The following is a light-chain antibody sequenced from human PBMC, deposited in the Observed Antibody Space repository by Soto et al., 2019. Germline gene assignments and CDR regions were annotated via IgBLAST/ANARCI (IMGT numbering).Light chain of an antibody. CDR3: SSYVGSNNFPYD. J-gene: IGLJ1*01. CDR1: SSDVGGYNY. CDR2: EVD. V-gene: IGLV2-8*01. Sequence: QSVRTQHPSASGSPGQSVTISCTGTSSDVGGYNYVSWYQHHPGKAPKLIIYEVDERPSGVPDRFSGSKSGNTASLTVSGLQAEDEADYYCSSYVGSNNFPYDYRRGTKVTV.